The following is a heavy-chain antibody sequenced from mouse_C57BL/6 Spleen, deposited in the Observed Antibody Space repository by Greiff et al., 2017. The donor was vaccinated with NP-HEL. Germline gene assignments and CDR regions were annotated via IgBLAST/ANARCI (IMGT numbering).Heavy chain of an antibody. V-gene: IGHV10-1*01. CDR1: GFSFNTYA. CDR2: IRSKSNNYAT. J-gene: IGHJ3*01. D-gene: IGHD1-1*01. Sequence: DVHLVESGGGLVQPKGSLKLSCAASGFSFNTYAMNWVRQAPGKGLEWVARIRSKSNNYATYYADSVKDRFTISRDDSESMLYLQMNNLKTEDTAMYYCVRQGGYGSSPAWFAYWGQGTLVTVSA. CDR3: VRQGGYGSSPAWFAY.